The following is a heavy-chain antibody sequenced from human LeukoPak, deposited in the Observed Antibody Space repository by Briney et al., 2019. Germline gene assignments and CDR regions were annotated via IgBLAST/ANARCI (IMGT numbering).Heavy chain of an antibody. CDR3: AKAGRIAVAGPPFDY. CDR2: ISGSGGST. CDR1: GFTFSSYW. V-gene: IGHV3-23*01. J-gene: IGHJ4*02. Sequence: GGSLRLSCAASGFTFSSYWMSWVRQAPGKGLEWVSAISGSGGSTYYADSVKGRFTISRDNSKNTLYLQMNSLRAEDTAVYYCAKAGRIAVAGPPFDYWGQGTLVTVSS. D-gene: IGHD6-19*01.